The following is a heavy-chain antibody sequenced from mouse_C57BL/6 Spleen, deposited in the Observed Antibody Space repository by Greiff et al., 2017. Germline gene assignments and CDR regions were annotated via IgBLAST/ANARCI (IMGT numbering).Heavy chain of an antibody. Sequence: EVQLQESGGGLVKPGGSLKLSCAASGFTFSSYTMSWVRQTPEKRLEWVATVSGGGGNTYYPDSVKGRFTISRDNAKNTLYLQMSSLRSEDTALYYCASPYSNYDYAMDYWGQGTSVTVSS. J-gene: IGHJ4*01. D-gene: IGHD2-5*01. CDR1: GFTFSSYT. CDR3: ASPYSNYDYAMDY. V-gene: IGHV5-9*01. CDR2: VSGGGGNT.